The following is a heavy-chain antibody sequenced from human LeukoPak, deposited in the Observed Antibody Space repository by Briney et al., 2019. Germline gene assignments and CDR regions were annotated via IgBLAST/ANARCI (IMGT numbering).Heavy chain of an antibody. Sequence: GGSLRLSCAASGFTFSRYWMSWVRQAPGKGLEWVANIKQDGSEKYYVDSVKGRFTISRDNAKNSLYLQMNSLRAEDTAVYYCASQRGYYGSGSYKGYYMDVWGKGTTVTVSS. V-gene: IGHV3-7*01. CDR3: ASQRGYYGSGSYKGYYMDV. CDR2: IKQDGSEK. CDR1: GFTFSRYW. D-gene: IGHD3-10*01. J-gene: IGHJ6*03.